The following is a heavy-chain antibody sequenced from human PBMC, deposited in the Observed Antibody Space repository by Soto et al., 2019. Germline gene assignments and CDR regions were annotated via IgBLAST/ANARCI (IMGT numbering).Heavy chain of an antibody. Sequence: GGSLRLSCAASGFPFSNYAMTWVRQAPGKGLEWVSALSGSGVGTYYADSVMGRFTISRDNSKNTVYLQMNSLRAEDTAVYYCAKIESRFFYDSTGYYPFDYWGQGTLVTVSS. V-gene: IGHV3-23*01. CDR1: GFPFSNYA. CDR3: AKIESRFFYDSTGYYPFDY. J-gene: IGHJ4*02. CDR2: LSGSGVGT. D-gene: IGHD3-22*01.